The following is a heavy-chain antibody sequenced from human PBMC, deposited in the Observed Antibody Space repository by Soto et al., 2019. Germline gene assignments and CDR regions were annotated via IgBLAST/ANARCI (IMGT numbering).Heavy chain of an antibody. CDR1: GYTFTGYY. J-gene: IGHJ6*02. Sequence: ASVKVSCKASGYTFTGYYMHWGRQAPGKRLEWMGWINPNSGGTNYAQKFQGWVTMTRDTSISTAYMELSRLRSDDTAVYYCARDSVDTAMADYYYYYGMDVWGQGTLVTVSS. CDR2: INPNSGGT. CDR3: ARDSVDTAMADYYYYYGMDV. V-gene: IGHV1-2*04. D-gene: IGHD5-18*01.